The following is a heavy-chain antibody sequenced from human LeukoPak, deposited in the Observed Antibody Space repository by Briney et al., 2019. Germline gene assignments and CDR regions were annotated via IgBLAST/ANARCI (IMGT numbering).Heavy chain of an antibody. CDR3: AKKVAAAGSFDY. CDR1: GFTFDDYA. J-gene: IGHJ4*02. Sequence: PGGSLRLSCAASGFTFDDYAMHWVRQAPGKGLEWVSLISGSGGSTYYADSVKGRFTISRDNSKNTLYLQMNSLRAEDTAVYYCAKKVAAAGSFDYWGQGTLVTVSS. CDR2: ISGSGGST. D-gene: IGHD6-13*01. V-gene: IGHV3-23*01.